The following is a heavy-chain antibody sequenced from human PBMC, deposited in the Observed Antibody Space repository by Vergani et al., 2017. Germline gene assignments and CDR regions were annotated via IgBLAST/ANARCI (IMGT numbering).Heavy chain of an antibody. CDR2: ISGSGGFT. V-gene: IGHV3-23*04. CDR3: AKDNVPGYYDSSGYCDY. Sequence: VQLVESGGGVVQPGGSLRLSCGASGFTFSNYGMHWVRQAPGKGLEWVSGISGSGGFTYYADPVKGRFTISRDNSKNTMFLQMNNLRAEDTAVYYCAKDNVPGYYDSSGYCDYWGQGTLVTVSS. D-gene: IGHD3-22*01. J-gene: IGHJ4*02. CDR1: GFTFSNYG.